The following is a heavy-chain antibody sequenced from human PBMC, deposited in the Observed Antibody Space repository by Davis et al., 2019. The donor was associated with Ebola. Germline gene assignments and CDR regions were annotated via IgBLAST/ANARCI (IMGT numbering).Heavy chain of an antibody. Sequence: PSETLSLTCTVSGVSISRHYWSWIRQPPGKKLEWFGSIYYTGSAYYNSSFASRATISVDTSKNQFSLKVTSVTAADTAMYYCAERGGSVWGQGTLVTVSS. CDR1: GVSISRHY. CDR2: IYYTGSA. V-gene: IGHV4-59*03. J-gene: IGHJ4*02. D-gene: IGHD3-16*01. CDR3: AERGGSV.